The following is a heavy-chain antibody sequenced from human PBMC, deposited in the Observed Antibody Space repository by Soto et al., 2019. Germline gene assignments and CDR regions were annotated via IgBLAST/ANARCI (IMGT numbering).Heavy chain of an antibody. D-gene: IGHD2-8*02. V-gene: IGHV4-39*01. CDR3: DIVLIPPTGAQLSDC. CDR1: GGSISNDNYY. Sequence: PSETLSLTCTVSGGSISNDNYYSAWFRQPPGKGLEWSGRIFYRGSTYYNPSLKSRVTMSVDTSKNQFSLRLSSVTAADTAIYSCDIVLIPPTGAQLSDCWGQGTQVTVSS. CDR2: IFYRGST. J-gene: IGHJ4*02.